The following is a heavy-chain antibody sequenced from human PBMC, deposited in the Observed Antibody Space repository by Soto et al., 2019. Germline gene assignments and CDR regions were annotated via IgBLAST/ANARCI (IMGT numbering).Heavy chain of an antibody. D-gene: IGHD5-18*01. J-gene: IGHJ6*02. Sequence: PGGSLRLSCAASGFTFSSYVMTWVRQAPGKGLEWVSAISGSSGSTYYADSVKGRFTISRDNSENTVYLQMNSLRAEDTALYYCAKGADTAMVFMYYYYGMDVWGQGTTVTVSS. CDR3: AKGADTAMVFMYYYYGMDV. CDR2: ISGSSGST. V-gene: IGHV3-23*01. CDR1: GFTFSSYV.